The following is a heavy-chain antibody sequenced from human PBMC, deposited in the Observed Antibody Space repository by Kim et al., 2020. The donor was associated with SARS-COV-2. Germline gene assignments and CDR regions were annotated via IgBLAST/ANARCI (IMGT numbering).Heavy chain of an antibody. CDR3: ARSTFDILTDNDAFDI. Sequence: KLQGRVTITADESTSTAYMELSSLRSEDTAVYYCARSTFDILTDNDAFDIWGQGTMVTVSS. J-gene: IGHJ3*02. D-gene: IGHD3-9*01. V-gene: IGHV1-69*01.